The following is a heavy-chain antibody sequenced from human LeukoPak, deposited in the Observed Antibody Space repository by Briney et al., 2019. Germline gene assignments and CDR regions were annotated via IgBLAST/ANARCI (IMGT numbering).Heavy chain of an antibody. V-gene: IGHV1-69*13. CDR1: GGTFSSYA. CDR2: IIPIFGTA. J-gene: IGHJ4*02. Sequence: GASVKVSCKASGGTFSSYAISWVRQAPGQGLEWMGGIIPIFGTANYAQKFQGRVTITADESTSTAYMELSSLRSEDTAVYYYARDPRYSSGKPQLGYWGQGTLVTVSS. D-gene: IGHD6-19*01. CDR3: ARDPRYSSGKPQLGY.